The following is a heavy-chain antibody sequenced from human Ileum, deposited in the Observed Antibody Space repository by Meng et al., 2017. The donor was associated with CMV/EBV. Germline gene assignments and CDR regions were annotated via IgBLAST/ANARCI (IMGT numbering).Heavy chain of an antibody. J-gene: IGHJ4*02. CDR3: ARELIVGATDYFDY. D-gene: IGHD1-26*01. Sequence: EVQLVESGGGLVQPGGSLRLSCAASGFTFSSYWMHWVHQAPGKGLVWVSRTNGAGTTTSYADSVQGRFTISRDNAKNTLYLQMNSLRVEDTAVYYCARELIVGATDYFDYWGQGNLVTVSS. CDR1: GFTFSSYW. V-gene: IGHV3-74*01. CDR2: TNGAGTTT.